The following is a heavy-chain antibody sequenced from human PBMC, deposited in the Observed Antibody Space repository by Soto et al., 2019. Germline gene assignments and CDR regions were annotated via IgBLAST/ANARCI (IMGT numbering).Heavy chain of an antibody. D-gene: IGHD2-15*01. CDR3: TKSRRTDAEGYSFDY. J-gene: IGHJ4*02. CDR1: GCPISGSY. CDR2: IHYSGST. V-gene: IGHV4-59*01. Sequence: PXETLSLTCTVSGCPISGSYWSWIRQTPGKVLEWVGYIHYSGSTNYNPSLKSRVTMSVDSAKNQFSLQLSSVTAAETAVYFCTKSRRTDAEGYSFDYWGQGALVTVSS.